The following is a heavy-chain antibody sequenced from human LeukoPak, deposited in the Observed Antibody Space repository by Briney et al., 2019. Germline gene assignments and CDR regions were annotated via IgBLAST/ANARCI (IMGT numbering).Heavy chain of an antibody. D-gene: IGHD3-10*01. V-gene: IGHV5-51*01. Sequence: GESLKISCKGSGYSFTSYWIGWVCQMPGKGLEWMGIIYPGDSDTRYSPSFQGQVTISADKSISTAYLQWSSLKASDTAMYYCARQKSGSYYSNWFDPWGQGTLVTVSS. J-gene: IGHJ5*02. CDR2: IYPGDSDT. CDR1: GYSFTSYW. CDR3: ARQKSGSYYSNWFDP.